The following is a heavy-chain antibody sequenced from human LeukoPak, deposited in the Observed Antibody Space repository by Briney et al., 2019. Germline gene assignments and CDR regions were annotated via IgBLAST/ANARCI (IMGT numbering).Heavy chain of an antibody. D-gene: IGHD1-26*01. J-gene: IGHJ6*02. V-gene: IGHV3-23*01. CDR2: ISNSGGST. CDR1: GFTFSSYA. Sequence: PGGSLRLSCAASGFTFSSYAMSWVRQAPGKGLEWVSAISNSGGSTYYADSVKGPFTISRDNSKNTLYLQMNSLRAEDTAVYYCAKMISGSYYYYYGMDVWGQGTTVTVSS. CDR3: AKMISGSYYYYYGMDV.